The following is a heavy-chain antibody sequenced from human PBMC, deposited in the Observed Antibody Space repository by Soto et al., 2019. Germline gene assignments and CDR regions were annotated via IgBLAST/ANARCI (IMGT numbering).Heavy chain of an antibody. CDR2: TYYRSKWYY. CDR1: GDSVSSNSAA. D-gene: IGHD6-6*01. CDR3: ARIHSSSSSDMDV. V-gene: IGHV6-1*01. J-gene: IGHJ6*02. Sequence: SQTLSLTCAISGDSVSSNSAAWNWIRQSPSRGLEWLRRTYYRSKWYYGYAVSVKSRITIKPDTSKNQFSLQLNSVTPEDTAVYYCARIHSSSSSDMDVWGQGTTVTVSS.